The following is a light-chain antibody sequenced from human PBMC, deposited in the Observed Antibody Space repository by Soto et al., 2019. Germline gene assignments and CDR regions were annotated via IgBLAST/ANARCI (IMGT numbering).Light chain of an antibody. J-gene: IGLJ1*01. CDR3: AAWDDSLNGYG. CDR2: SNN. Sequence: QSVLTQPPSASGTPGQRVTISCSGSSSNIGSNTVNWYQQLPGTAPKLLIYSNNQRPSGVPDRFSGSKSGTSASLAISGLQSEDEADYYCAAWDDSLNGYGFGTGTKLTGL. CDR1: SSNIGSNT. V-gene: IGLV1-44*01.